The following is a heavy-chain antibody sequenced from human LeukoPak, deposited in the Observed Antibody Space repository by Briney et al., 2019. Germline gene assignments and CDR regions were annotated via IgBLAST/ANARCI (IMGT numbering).Heavy chain of an antibody. CDR3: ARARRDGYNGLWYFDL. J-gene: IGHJ2*01. CDR1: GYTFTSYG. Sequence: ASVKVSCKASGYTFTSYGISWVRQAPGQELEWIGWISAYNGNTNYAQKLQGRVTMTTDTSTSTAYMELRSLRSDDTAVYYCARARRDGYNGLWYFDLWGRGTLVTVSS. V-gene: IGHV1-18*01. CDR2: ISAYNGNT. D-gene: IGHD5-24*01.